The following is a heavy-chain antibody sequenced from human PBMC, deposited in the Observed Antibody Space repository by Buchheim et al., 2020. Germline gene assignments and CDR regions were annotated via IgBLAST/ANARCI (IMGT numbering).Heavy chain of an antibody. CDR1: GGSISSSSYY. D-gene: IGHD6-6*01. CDR3: ADENLGIAARRRWFDY. J-gene: IGHJ4*02. CDR2: ISGSGGST. Sequence: LQLQESGPGLVKPSETLSLTCTVSGGSISSSSYYWGWIRQPPGKGLEWVSAISGSGGSTYYADSVKGRFTISRDNSKNTLYLQMNSLRAEDTAVYYCADENLGIAARRRWFDYWGQGTL. V-gene: IGHV3-23*01.